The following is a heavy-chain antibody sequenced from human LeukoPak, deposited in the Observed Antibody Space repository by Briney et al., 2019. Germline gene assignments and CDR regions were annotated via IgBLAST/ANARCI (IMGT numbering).Heavy chain of an antibody. Sequence: GASVKVSCKASGYTFTSYYMHWVRQAPGQGLEWMGWINPNSGGTNYAQKFQGRVTMTRDTSISTAYMEQSRLRSDDTAVYYCARDGILAMATSYYFDYWGQGTLVTVSS. V-gene: IGHV1-2*02. CDR3: ARDGILAMATSYYFDY. D-gene: IGHD5-24*01. CDR1: GYTFTSYY. J-gene: IGHJ4*02. CDR2: INPNSGGT.